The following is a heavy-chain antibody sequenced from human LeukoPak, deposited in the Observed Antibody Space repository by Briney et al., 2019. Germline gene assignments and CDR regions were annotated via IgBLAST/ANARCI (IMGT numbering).Heavy chain of an antibody. V-gene: IGHV4-39*01. CDR2: IYYSGST. CDR3: ARLLRGSAPGKDY. CDR1: GGSISSSSYY. D-gene: IGHD4-23*01. Sequence: SETLSLTCTVSGGSISSSSYYWGWIRQPPGKGLEWIGCIYYSGSTYYNTSLKSRVTISVDTSKNQFSLKLTSVTAANTAVYYCARLLRGSAPGKDYWGQGTLVTVSS. J-gene: IGHJ4*02.